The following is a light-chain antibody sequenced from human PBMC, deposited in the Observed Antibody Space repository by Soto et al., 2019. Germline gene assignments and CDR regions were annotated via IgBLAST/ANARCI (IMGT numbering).Light chain of an antibody. CDR1: QSVNIN. CDR3: QQYINWPPGT. Sequence: EVVMTQSPATLSVSPGERVSLSCRASQSVNINLAWYQQKPGQAPRLLIYGASTRATGTPARFSGSGSGTEFTLTLSSLQSGDFAVYYCQQYINWPPGTFGQGTKVEIK. J-gene: IGKJ1*01. V-gene: IGKV3D-15*01. CDR2: GAS.